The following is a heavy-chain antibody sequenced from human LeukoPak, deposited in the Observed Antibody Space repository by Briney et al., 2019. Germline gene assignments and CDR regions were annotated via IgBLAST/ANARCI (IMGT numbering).Heavy chain of an antibody. CDR2: IDPGDSDT. V-gene: IGHV5-51*01. J-gene: IGHJ4*02. Sequence: GESLKISCKGSGYSFTSYWIGWVRQMPGKGLEWMGSIDPGDSDTRYSPSFQGQVTISADKSISTAYLQWSSLKASDTAMYYCAIYGDPTVTPEHYWGQGTLVTVSS. CDR1: GYSFTSYW. CDR3: AIYGDPTVTPEHY. D-gene: IGHD4-17*01.